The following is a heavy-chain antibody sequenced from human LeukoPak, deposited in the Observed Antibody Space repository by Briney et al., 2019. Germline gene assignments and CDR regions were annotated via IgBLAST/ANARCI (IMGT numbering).Heavy chain of an antibody. Sequence: WETLSLTCTVSGGSISSYYWSWIRQPPGKGLEWIGYIYDSGSTSYNPSLKSRVTMSVGTSKNQFSLKLSSVTAADTAVYYCARSYPGYYFDYWGQGTLVTVSS. CDR1: GGSISSYY. J-gene: IGHJ4*02. D-gene: IGHD3-16*02. CDR2: IYDSGST. CDR3: ARSYPGYYFDY. V-gene: IGHV4-59*01.